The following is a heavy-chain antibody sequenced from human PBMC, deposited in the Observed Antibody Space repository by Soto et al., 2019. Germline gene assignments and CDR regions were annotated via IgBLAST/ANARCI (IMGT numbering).Heavy chain of an antibody. V-gene: IGHV3-30-3*01. CDR2: ISYDGSNK. CDR3: ARDYYRFNSGYGFSMDV. CDR1: AFTFSRYS. D-gene: IGHD5-12*01. Sequence: GGCLRLSWAASAFTFSRYSMHLVRHAPGKGMEWVAVISYDGSNKYYADSVKGRFTISRDNSKNTLYLQMNSLIAEDTAVYYCARDYYRFNSGYGFSMDVWGQGT. J-gene: IGHJ6*02.